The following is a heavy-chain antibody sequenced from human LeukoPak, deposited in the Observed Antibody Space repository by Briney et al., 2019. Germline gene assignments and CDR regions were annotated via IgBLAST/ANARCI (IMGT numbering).Heavy chain of an antibody. CDR3: TRMGRMGRSESFDI. CDR2: VTGTSK. D-gene: IGHD2-8*01. Sequence: GGSLRLSCAASQFTFSTYAMSWVRQAPGKGLEWVSLVTGTSKYYADSVKGRFTISRDNSEDTLYLQMNSLRVDDTAVYFCTRMGRMGRSESFDIWGQGTMVTVSS. CDR1: QFTFSTYA. J-gene: IGHJ3*02. V-gene: IGHV3-23*01.